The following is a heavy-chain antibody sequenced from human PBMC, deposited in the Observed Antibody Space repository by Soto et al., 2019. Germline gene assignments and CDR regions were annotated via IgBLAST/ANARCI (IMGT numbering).Heavy chain of an antibody. V-gene: IGHV3-23*01. D-gene: IGHD3-10*01. J-gene: IGHJ4*02. CDR1: GFTFSSYA. CDR2: ISGSGGST. CDR3: AKDLACITPVFCGHGFDY. Sequence: EVQLLESGGGLVQPGGSLRLSCAASGFTFSSYAMSWVRQAPGKGLEWVSAISGSGGSTYYADSVKGRFTISRDNSKNTLYLQMNSLRAEDTAVYYCAKDLACITPVFCGHGFDYWGQGTLVTVSS.